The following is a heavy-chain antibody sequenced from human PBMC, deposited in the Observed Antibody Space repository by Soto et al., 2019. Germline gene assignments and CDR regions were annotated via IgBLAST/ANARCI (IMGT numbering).Heavy chain of an antibody. D-gene: IGHD6-19*01. CDR3: ARDGIAVVTQYYYYGMDV. V-gene: IGHV1-69*08. CDR2: IIPILGIA. CDR1: GGTFSSYT. Sequence: QVQLVQSGAEVKKPGSSVKVSCKASGGTFSSYTISWVRQAPGQGLEWMGRIIPILGIANYAQKFQGRVTITADKATGTAYMELSSLRSEDTAVYYCARDGIAVVTQYYYYGMDVWGQGTTVTVSS. J-gene: IGHJ6*02.